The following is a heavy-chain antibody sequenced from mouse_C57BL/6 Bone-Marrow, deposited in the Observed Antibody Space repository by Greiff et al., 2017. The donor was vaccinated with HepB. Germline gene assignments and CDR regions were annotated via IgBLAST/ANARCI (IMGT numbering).Heavy chain of an antibody. J-gene: IGHJ2*01. CDR1: GYTFTDYY. V-gene: IGHV1-19*01. CDR3: ARPLLWLRSWYYFDY. CDR2: INPYNGGT. D-gene: IGHD2-2*01. Sequence: EVQLQQSGPVLVKPGASVKMSCKASGYTFTDYYMNWVKQSHGKSLEWIGVINPYNGGTSYNQKFKGKATLTVDKSSSTAYMELNSLTSEDSAVYYCARPLLWLRSWYYFDYWGQGTTLTVSS.